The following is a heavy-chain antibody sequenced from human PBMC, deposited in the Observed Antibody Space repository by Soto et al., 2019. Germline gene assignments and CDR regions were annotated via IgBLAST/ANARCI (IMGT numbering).Heavy chain of an antibody. CDR2: MNPDSGNT. CDR1: GYTFTSYD. Sequence: QVQLVQSGAEVRTPGASVKVSCKASGYTFTSYDINWVRQATGQGPEWMGWMNPDSGNTGYVQKFQGRVIMTRNTAISTAYMELSSLRSEDTAVYYCARSVGGSNVNFDYWGQGTLVTVSS. D-gene: IGHD3-10*01. CDR3: ARSVGGSNVNFDY. J-gene: IGHJ4*02. V-gene: IGHV1-8*01.